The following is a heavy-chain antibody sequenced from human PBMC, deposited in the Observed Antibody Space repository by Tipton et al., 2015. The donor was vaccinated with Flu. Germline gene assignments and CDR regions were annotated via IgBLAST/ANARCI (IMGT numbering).Heavy chain of an antibody. Sequence: GLVKPSETLSLTCAVYGESFSGYYWSWIRQTPGKGLEWIGEINHSGSTNYNTSLKSRVIISVDVSRNQISLNMRSVTAADMAVYYCARRDYSNYVSDPKSWFDPWGQGTLVAVSS. V-gene: IGHV4-34*01. D-gene: IGHD4-11*01. CDR3: ARRDYSNYVSDPKSWFDP. J-gene: IGHJ5*02. CDR2: INHSGST. CDR1: GESFSGYY.